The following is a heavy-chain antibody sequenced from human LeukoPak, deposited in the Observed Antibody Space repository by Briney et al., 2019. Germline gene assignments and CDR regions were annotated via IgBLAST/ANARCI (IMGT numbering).Heavy chain of an antibody. Sequence: ASVKVSCKASGYTFTDYYIHWVRQAPGQGLEWMGWINPNSGVTNYAQKFQGRVTMTRDTSISTAYMELSRLRSDDTAVYYCARVLDSGYPVWDCWGQGTLVTVSS. V-gene: IGHV1-2*02. D-gene: IGHD5-12*01. CDR2: INPNSGVT. CDR1: GYTFTDYY. J-gene: IGHJ4*02. CDR3: ARVLDSGYPVWDC.